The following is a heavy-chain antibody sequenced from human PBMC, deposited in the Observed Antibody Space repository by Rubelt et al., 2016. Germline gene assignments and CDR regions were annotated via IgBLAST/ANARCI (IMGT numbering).Heavy chain of an antibody. D-gene: IGHD5/OR15-5a*01. J-gene: IGHJ4*02. Sequence: LVKPSETLSLTCTVSGYSISSGYYWGWIRQPPGKGLEWIGSIYHSGSTYYNPSLKSRVTISVDTSKNQFSLKLSSVTAADTAVDYCASGVGRSPVSRSHGYYFDYWGQGTLGTVSS. CDR2: IYHSGST. CDR1: GYSISSGYY. V-gene: IGHV4-38-2*02. CDR3: ASGVGRSPVSRSHGYYFDY.